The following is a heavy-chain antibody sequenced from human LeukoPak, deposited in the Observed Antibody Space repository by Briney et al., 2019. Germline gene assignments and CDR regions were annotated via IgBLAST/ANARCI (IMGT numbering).Heavy chain of an antibody. J-gene: IGHJ6*02. CDR3: ARLFSSGWPYFYGLGA. Sequence: SETLSLTCTVAGDSITSSGVYWGWVRQRPGMGLEWVGCAYDGGDTYSSPSLKSRITISFDTSKNQFYLSLSSVTAADTALYFCARLFSSGWPYFYGLGAWGQGTTVTVSS. CDR2: AYDGGDT. D-gene: IGHD6-19*01. V-gene: IGHV4-39*01. CDR1: GDSITSSGVY.